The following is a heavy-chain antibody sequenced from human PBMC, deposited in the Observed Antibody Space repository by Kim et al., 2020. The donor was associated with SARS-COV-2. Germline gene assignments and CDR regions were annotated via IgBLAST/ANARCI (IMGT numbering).Heavy chain of an antibody. Sequence: SETLSLTCAVYGGSFSGYYWSWIRQPPGKGLEWIGEINHSGSTNYNPSLKSRVTISVDTSKNQFSLKLSSVTAADTAVYYCARGFWASEGRKYSAYNWFDPWGQGTLVTVSS. V-gene: IGHV4-34*01. CDR2: INHSGST. CDR3: ARGFWASEGRKYSAYNWFDP. D-gene: IGHD6-6*01. J-gene: IGHJ5*02. CDR1: GGSFSGYY.